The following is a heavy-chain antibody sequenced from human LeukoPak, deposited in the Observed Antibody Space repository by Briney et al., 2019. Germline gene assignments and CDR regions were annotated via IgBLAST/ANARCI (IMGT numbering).Heavy chain of an antibody. J-gene: IGHJ4*02. CDR3: AKDPHSRSYGMWFDY. D-gene: IGHD6-6*01. V-gene: IGHV3-23*01. CDR1: GFSFSSYV. CDR2: ISGSGGST. Sequence: GGSLRVSCEASGFSFSSYVMSWVRQAPGNGLEWVSAISGSGGSTYYADSVKGRSTISRDNSKNTLYLQMNSLRAEDTAVYYCAKDPHSRSYGMWFDYWGQGTLVTVSS.